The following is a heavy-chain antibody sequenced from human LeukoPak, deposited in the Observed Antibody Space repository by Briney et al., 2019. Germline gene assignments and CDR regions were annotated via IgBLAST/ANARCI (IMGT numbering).Heavy chain of an antibody. J-gene: IGHJ1*01. CDR2: INPNSGGT. CDR3: ARDPAGPLIYFQH. Sequence: GASVKVSCKAPGYTFTGYYMHWVRQAPGQGLEWVGWINPNSGGTNYAQKFQGRVTMTRDTSISTAYMELSRLRSDDTAVYYCARDPAGPLIYFQHWGQGTLVTVSS. V-gene: IGHV1-2*02. D-gene: IGHD6-19*01. CDR1: GYTFTGYY.